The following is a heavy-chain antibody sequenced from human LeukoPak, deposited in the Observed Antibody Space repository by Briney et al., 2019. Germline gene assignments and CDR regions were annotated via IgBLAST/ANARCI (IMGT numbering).Heavy chain of an antibody. D-gene: IGHD2-8*01. CDR3: ARVPTTYCTNGVCYYFDY. J-gene: IGHJ4*02. V-gene: IGHV4-30-4*08. CDR1: GGSISSGDYY. CDR2: IYYSGST. Sequence: PSETLSLTCTVSGGSISSGDYYWSWIRQPPGKGLEWIGYIYYSGSTHYNPSLKSRVTISVDTSKNQFSLKLSSVTAADTAVYYCARVPTTYCTNGVCYYFDYWGQGTLVTVSS.